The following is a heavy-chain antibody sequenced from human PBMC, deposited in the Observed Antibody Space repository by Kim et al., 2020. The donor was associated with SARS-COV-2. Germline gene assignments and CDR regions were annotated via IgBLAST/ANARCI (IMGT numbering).Heavy chain of an antibody. Sequence: YGDSGKGRFTISRDNAKNSLYLPMNSLRAEDTAVYYCARDQPPGYSFDYWGQGTLVTVSS. J-gene: IGHJ4*02. V-gene: IGHV3-7*03. D-gene: IGHD6-13*01. CDR3: ARDQPPGYSFDY.